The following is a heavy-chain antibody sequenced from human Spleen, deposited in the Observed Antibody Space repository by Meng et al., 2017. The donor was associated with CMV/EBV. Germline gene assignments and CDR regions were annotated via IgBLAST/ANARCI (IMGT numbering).Heavy chain of an antibody. V-gene: IGHV3-30-3*01. CDR3: ARELSSAAGAFDI. CDR2: ISYDGSNK. CDR1: GFTFSSYA. Sequence: LSLTCAASGFTFSSYAMYWVRQAPGKGLEWVAVISYDGSNKYYADSVKGRFTISGDISKNTLYLQMNSLRAEDTAVYYCARELSSAAGAFDIWGQGTMVTVSS. J-gene: IGHJ3*02. D-gene: IGHD2-2*01.